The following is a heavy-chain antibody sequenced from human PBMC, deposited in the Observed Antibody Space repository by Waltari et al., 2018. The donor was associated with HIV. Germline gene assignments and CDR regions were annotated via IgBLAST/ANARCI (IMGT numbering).Heavy chain of an antibody. CDR2: ISAYNGNT. CDR3: ARAGPAAYYYDSSGYAFDI. J-gene: IGHJ3*02. Sequence: QVQLVQSGAEVKKPGASVKVSCKASGYTFTSYGISWVRQAPGQGLEWMGWISAYNGNTNYAQRLQGRVTMTTDTSTSTAYMGLRSLRSDDTAVYYCARAGPAAYYYDSSGYAFDIWGQGTMVTVSS. CDR1: GYTFTSYG. D-gene: IGHD3-22*01. V-gene: IGHV1-18*01.